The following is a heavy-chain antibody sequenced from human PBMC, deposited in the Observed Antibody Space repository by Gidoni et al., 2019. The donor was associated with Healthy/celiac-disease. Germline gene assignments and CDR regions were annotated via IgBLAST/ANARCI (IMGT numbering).Heavy chain of an antibody. V-gene: IGHV5-51*03. CDR1: GYSFTSYW. D-gene: IGHD6-19*01. J-gene: IGHJ6*02. CDR3: ARRRLAVAGTPTDYYYYYGMDV. CDR2: IYPGDSDT. Sequence: EVQLVQSGAEVKKPGESLKISCKGSGYSFTSYWIGWVRQMPGKGLEWMGIIYPGDSDTRYSPSFQGQVTISADKSISTAYLQWSSLKASDTAMYYCARRRLAVAGTPTDYYYYYGMDVWGQGTTVTVSS.